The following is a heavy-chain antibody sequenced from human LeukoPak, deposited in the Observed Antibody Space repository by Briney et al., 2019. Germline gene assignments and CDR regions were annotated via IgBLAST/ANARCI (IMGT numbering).Heavy chain of an antibody. V-gene: IGHV1-58*02. D-gene: IGHD3-10*01. J-gene: IGHJ5*02. CDR3: AAAWFGLTYNWFDP. CDR2: IVVGSGNT. Sequence: SVKVSCKASGFTFTSSAMQWVRQARGQRLEWIGWIVVGSGNTNYAQKFQERVTITRDMSTSTAYMELSSLRSEDTAVYYCAAAWFGLTYNWFDPWGQGTLVTVSS. CDR1: GFTFTSSA.